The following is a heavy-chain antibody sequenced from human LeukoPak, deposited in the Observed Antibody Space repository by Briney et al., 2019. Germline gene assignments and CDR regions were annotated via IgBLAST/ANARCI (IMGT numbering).Heavy chain of an antibody. CDR1: GFTFRSYG. CDR2: IWYDGSNK. J-gene: IGHJ3*02. D-gene: IGHD3-10*02. Sequence: GGSLRLSCAASGFTFRSYGMHWVRQAPGKGLEWVAVIWYDGSNKYYADSVKGRFTISRDNSKNTLYLQMNSLRAEDTAVYYCAKAYIPGRIFGVLAFDIWGQGTMVTVSS. V-gene: IGHV3-33*06. CDR3: AKAYIPGRIFGVLAFDI.